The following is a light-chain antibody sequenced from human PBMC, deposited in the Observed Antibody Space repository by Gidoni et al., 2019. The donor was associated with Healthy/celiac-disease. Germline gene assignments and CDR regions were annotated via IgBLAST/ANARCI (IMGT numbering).Light chain of an antibody. V-gene: IGLV1-44*01. Sequence: QSVLTQPPSASATPGQRVTISCSGSSSNIGTNTVNWYQQLPGTAPKLLIYSNNQRPSGVPDRFSGSKSGTSASLAISGLRSEDEAHYYCAAWDDSLNGVVFGGGTKLTVL. CDR2: SNN. CDR1: SSNIGTNT. CDR3: AAWDDSLNGVV. J-gene: IGLJ2*01.